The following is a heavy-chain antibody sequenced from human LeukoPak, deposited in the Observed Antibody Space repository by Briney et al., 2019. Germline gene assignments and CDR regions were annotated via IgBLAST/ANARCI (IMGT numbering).Heavy chain of an antibody. CDR1: GGSINSSSHH. CDR2: IYYSGTT. CDR3: ARRRSSLSGYYYMDV. D-gene: IGHD6-6*01. V-gene: IGHV4-39*01. Sequence: PSETLSLTCSVSGGSINSSSHHWDWIRQAPGKGLEWIGNIYYSGTTSYDPSLKSRVTISVDTSKNQFSLRLSSVTAADTAVYYCARRRSSLSGYYYMDVWGKGTTVTVSS. J-gene: IGHJ6*03.